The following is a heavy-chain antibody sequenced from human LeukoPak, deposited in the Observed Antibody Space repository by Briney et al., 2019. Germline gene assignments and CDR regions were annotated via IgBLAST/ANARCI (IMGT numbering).Heavy chain of an antibody. J-gene: IGHJ5*02. V-gene: IGHV3-30-3*01. CDR1: GFTFSSYA. CDR2: ISYDGSNK. D-gene: IGHD5-18*01. Sequence: GRSLRLSCAASGFTFSSYAMHWVRQAPGKGLEWVAVISYDGSNKYYADSVKGRFTISRDNSKNTLYLQMNSLRAEDTAVYYCARDGEIDDSYGQTNWFDPWGQGTLVTVSS. CDR3: ARDGEIDDSYGQTNWFDP.